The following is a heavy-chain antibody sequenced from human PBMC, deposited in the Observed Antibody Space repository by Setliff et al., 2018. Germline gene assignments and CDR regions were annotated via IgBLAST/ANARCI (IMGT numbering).Heavy chain of an antibody. CDR1: GYTFTEYL. D-gene: IGHD3-16*02. J-gene: IGHJ6*03. CDR3: ARVGGYMGYYYNYYMDV. CDR2: IFPGDSAT. Sequence: PGESLKISCKGSGYTFTEYLIGWVRQMPGKGLEWMGIIFPGDSATKYSPSFQGQVTISVDKSINTAYLQWSSLRASDTAIYYCARVGGYMGYYYNYYMDVWGKGTTVTVSS. V-gene: IGHV5-51*01.